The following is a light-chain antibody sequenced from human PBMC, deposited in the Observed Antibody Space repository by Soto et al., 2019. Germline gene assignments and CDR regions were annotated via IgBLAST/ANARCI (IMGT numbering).Light chain of an antibody. CDR2: DVS. J-gene: IGLJ1*01. Sequence: QSVLTQPACVSGSPGQSITISCTGTSSDVGGYNYVSWYQHHPGKAPKLMIFDVSNRPSGVSTRFSGSKSGNTASLTISGLQPEDEADYYCSSYTTSNTRQIVFGTGTKSPS. CDR1: SSDVGGYNY. V-gene: IGLV2-14*03. CDR3: SSYTTSNTRQIV.